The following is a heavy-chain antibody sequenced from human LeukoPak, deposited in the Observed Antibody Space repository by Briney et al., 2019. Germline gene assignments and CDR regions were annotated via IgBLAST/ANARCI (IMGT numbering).Heavy chain of an antibody. V-gene: IGHV3-21*01. J-gene: IGHJ4*02. D-gene: IGHD4-17*01. CDR2: ISSSSSYI. CDR3: ARDKYGDYVIDY. CDR1: GFTFSSYS. Sequence: PGGSLRLSCAASGFTFSSYSMNWVRQAPGKRLEWVSSISSSSSYIYYADSVKGRFTISRDNAKNSLYLQMNSLRAEDTAVYYCARDKYGDYVIDYWGQGTLVTVSS.